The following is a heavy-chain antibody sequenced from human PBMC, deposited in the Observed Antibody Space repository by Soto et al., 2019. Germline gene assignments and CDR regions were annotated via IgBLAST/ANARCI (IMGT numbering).Heavy chain of an antibody. CDR1: GFTFSSYA. CDR2: ISYDGSNK. CDR3: ARDTYYYDSSAYPPPF. V-gene: IGHV3-30-3*01. Sequence: PGGSLRLSCAASGFTFSSYAMHWVRQAPGKGLEWVAVISYDGSNKYYADSVKGRFTISRDNSKNTLYLQMNSLRAEDTAVYYCARDTYYYDSSAYPPPFWGQGTLVTVSS. J-gene: IGHJ4*02. D-gene: IGHD3-22*01.